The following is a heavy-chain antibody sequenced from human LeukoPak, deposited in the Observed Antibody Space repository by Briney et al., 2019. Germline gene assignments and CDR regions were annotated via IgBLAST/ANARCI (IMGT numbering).Heavy chain of an antibody. CDR2: ISGSGGST. V-gene: IGHV3-23*01. CDR1: GFTFSSYA. Sequence: AASLRLSCAASGFTFSSYAMSWVRQAPAQGLEWVSAISGSGGSTYYADSVKGRFTISRDNSKNTLYLQMNSLRAEDTAVYYCAKAGSSGWYEDWYFQHWGQGTLVTVSS. J-gene: IGHJ1*01. CDR3: AKAGSSGWYEDWYFQH. D-gene: IGHD6-19*01.